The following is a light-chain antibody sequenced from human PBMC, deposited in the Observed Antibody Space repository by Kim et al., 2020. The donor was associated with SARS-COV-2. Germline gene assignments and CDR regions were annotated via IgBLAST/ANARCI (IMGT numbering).Light chain of an antibody. CDR1: SSNIGAGFD. CDR2: GNS. Sequence: ELTQPPSVSGAPGQRVTISCIGSSSNIGAGFDVHWYHHLPGTAPKLLIYGNSNRPSGVPDRFSGSKSGTSASLAITGLQAEDEADYYCQSYDNSLYAIFGGGTQLTVL. V-gene: IGLV1-40*01. J-gene: IGLJ2*01. CDR3: QSYDNSLYAI.